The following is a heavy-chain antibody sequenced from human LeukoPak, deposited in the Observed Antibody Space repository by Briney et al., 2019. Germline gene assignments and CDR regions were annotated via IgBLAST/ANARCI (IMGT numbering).Heavy chain of an antibody. CDR1: GGTFSSYA. D-gene: IGHD1-26*01. CDR2: IIPIFGTA. CDR3: ARDPGIVGATTAGDY. J-gene: IGHJ4*02. Sequence: SVKVSCKASGGTFSSYAISWVRQAPGQGLEWMGGIIPIFGTANYAQEFQGRVTITADESTSTAYMELSSLRSEDTAVYYCARDPGIVGATTAGDYWGQGTLVTVSS. V-gene: IGHV1-69*13.